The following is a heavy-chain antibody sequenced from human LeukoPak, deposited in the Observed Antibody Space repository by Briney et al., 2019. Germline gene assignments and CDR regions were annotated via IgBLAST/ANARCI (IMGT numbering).Heavy chain of an antibody. CDR3: AGVYDSSGYSPGWFDP. CDR1: GFTFSDYY. D-gene: IGHD3-22*01. Sequence: PGGSLRLSCAASGFTFSDYYMSWIRQAPGKGLEWVSYISSSGSTIYYADSVKGRFTISRDNAKNSLYLQMNSLRAEDTAVYYCAGVYDSSGYSPGWFDPWGQGTLVTVSS. CDR2: ISSSGSTI. J-gene: IGHJ5*02. V-gene: IGHV3-11*01.